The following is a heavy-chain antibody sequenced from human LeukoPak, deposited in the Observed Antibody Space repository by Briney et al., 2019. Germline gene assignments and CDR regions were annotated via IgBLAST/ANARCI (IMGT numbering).Heavy chain of an antibody. CDR1: GFTFSSYS. J-gene: IGHJ1*01. CDR3: ARDNTATEYFQH. CDR2: ISASSGYI. D-gene: IGHD5-18*01. V-gene: IGHV3-21*01. Sequence: GSLRLSCAASGFTFSSYSMNWVRQAPGKGLEWVSYISASSGYISYPDSVKGRFTISRDNAKNSLYLQMNSLRAEDTAVYYCARDNTATEYFQHWGQGTLVTVSS.